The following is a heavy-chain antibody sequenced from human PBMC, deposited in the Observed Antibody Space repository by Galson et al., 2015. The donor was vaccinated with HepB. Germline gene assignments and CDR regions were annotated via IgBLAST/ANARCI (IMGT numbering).Heavy chain of an antibody. D-gene: IGHD2-2*01. V-gene: IGHV4-34*01. CDR3: ASLFVVVPAAEEGMDV. CDR1: GGSFSAYY. Sequence: SETLSLTCAVYGGSFSAYYWSWIRQSPGKGLEWIGEISHSGSTNYNPSLKSRVTISVDTSKNQFSLKLSSVTAADTAVYYCASLFVVVPAAEEGMDVWGQGTTVTVSS. J-gene: IGHJ6*02. CDR2: ISHSGST.